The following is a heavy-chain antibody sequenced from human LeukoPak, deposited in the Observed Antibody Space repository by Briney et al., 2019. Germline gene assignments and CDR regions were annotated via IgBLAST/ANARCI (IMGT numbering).Heavy chain of an antibody. CDR3: ARFVVVRGPMEYYYYYMDV. V-gene: IGHV1-2*02. J-gene: IGHJ6*03. CDR1: GYTFTGYY. Sequence: ASVKVSCKASGYTFTGYYMHWVRQAPGQGLEWMGWINPNSGGTNYAQKFQGRVTMTRDTSISTAYMELSRLRSDDTAVYYCARFVVVRGPMEYYYYYMDVWGRGTTVIVSS. D-gene: IGHD2-2*01. CDR2: INPNSGGT.